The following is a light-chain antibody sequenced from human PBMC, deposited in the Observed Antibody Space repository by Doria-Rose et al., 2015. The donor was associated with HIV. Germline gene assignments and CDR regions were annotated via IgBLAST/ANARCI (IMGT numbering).Light chain of an antibody. CDR1: QSVSANY. J-gene: IGKJ1*01. CDR2: GAS. Sequence: TQSPGTLSLSPGERATLSCRASQSVSANYLAWYQQRPGQSSRHLIYGASSTATDIPDRFSGSGSGTDFTLTISRLEPEDFAVYYCHQYASSRTFGQGAKVEIK. CDR3: HQYASSRT. V-gene: IGKV3-20*01.